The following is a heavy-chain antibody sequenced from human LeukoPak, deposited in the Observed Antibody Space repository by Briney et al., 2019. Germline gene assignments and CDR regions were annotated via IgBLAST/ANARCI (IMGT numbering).Heavy chain of an antibody. CDR3: ARQHYDSGGYYYSDY. CDR1: GGSISSGGYY. D-gene: IGHD3-22*01. Sequence: SQTLSLTCTVSGGSISSGGYYWSWIRQPPGKGLEWIGYIYYSGGTNYNPSLKSRVTISVDTSMNQFCLKLSSVTAADTAVYYCARQHYDSGGYYYSDYWGQGTLVTVSS. J-gene: IGHJ4*02. CDR2: IYYSGGT. V-gene: IGHV4-61*08.